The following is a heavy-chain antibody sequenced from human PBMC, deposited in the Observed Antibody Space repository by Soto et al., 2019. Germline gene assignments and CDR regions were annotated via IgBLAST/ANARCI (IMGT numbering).Heavy chain of an antibody. J-gene: IGHJ4*02. CDR3: ATDRGNYDFWSGYRY. D-gene: IGHD3-3*01. CDR1: GFTFSSYW. V-gene: IGHV3-7*03. Sequence: PGGSLRLSCAASGFTFSSYWMSWVRQAPGKGLEWVANIKQDGSEKYYVDSVKGRVTMTEDTSTDTAYMELSSLRSEDTAVYYCATDRGNYDFWSGYRYWGQGTLVTVSS. CDR2: IKQDGSEK.